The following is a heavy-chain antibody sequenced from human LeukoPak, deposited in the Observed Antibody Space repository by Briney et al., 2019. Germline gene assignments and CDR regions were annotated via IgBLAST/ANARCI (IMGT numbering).Heavy chain of an antibody. D-gene: IGHD3-3*01. CDR2: IYPGDSDT. Sequence: GESLKISCKGSEYTFANYWIGWVRQMPGKGLEWMGIIYPGDSDTIYSPSFQGQVTISADKSISTAYLQWSSLKASDTAMYYCARRDYDDYRDYWGQGTLVTVSS. CDR3: ARRDYDDYRDY. J-gene: IGHJ4*02. V-gene: IGHV5-51*01. CDR1: EYTFANYW.